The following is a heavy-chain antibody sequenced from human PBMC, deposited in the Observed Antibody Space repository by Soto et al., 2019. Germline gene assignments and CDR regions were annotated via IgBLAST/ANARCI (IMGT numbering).Heavy chain of an antibody. CDR2: ISYDGNTR. CDR1: GFIFSNYG. Sequence: QVQVVESGGGVVQPGRSLRLSCAASGFIFSNYGMHWVRQAPGKGLEWVAVISYDGNTRYYAGSVKGRFTISRDNSKNTLDLQMNSLRADDAAVSYCASQINWKDAKWGQGTLVTVSS. D-gene: IGHD1-20*01. J-gene: IGHJ4*02. CDR3: ASQINWKDAK. V-gene: IGHV3-30*03.